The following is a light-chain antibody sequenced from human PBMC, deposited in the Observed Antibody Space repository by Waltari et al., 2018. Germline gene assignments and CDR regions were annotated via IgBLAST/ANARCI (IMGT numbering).Light chain of an antibody. CDR2: EVT. J-gene: IGLJ1*01. CDR3: GSYTTTTTVV. Sequence: QSALTQPASVSGSPGQSITISCPGTSRHAGGYNFVSWYQQHPGKAPKLMIYEVTNRPSGISNRISGSKSGNTASLTISGLQAEDEADYYCGSYTTTTTVVFGTGTKVTVL. V-gene: IGLV2-14*01. CDR1: SRHAGGYNF.